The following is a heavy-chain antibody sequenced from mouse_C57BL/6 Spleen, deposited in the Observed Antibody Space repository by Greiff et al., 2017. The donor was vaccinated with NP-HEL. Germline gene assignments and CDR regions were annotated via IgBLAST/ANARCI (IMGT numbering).Heavy chain of an antibody. CDR2: ISYDGSN. J-gene: IGHJ2*01. D-gene: IGHD2-4*01. Sequence: DVKLQESGPGLVKPSQSLSLTCSVTGYSITSGYYWNWIRQFPGNKLEWMGYISYDGSNNYNPSLKNRISITRDTSKNQFFLKLNSVTTEDTATYYCASMITTDYFDYWGQGTTLTVSS. CDR3: ASMITTDYFDY. V-gene: IGHV3-6*01. CDR1: GYSITSGYY.